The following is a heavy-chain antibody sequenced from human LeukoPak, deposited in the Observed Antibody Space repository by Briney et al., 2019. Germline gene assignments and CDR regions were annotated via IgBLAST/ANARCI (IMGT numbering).Heavy chain of an antibody. D-gene: IGHD2-21*02. J-gene: IGHJ4*02. CDR1: GYSFMSYG. V-gene: IGHV1-18*01. CDR3: AKPPRGGVTDHFFY. CDR2: NSAYNGNT. Sequence: ASVKVSCKASGYSFMSYGITWVRQAPGQGLEWMGWNSAYNGNTNYAQKLQGRVTMTTDTSTSTAYMELRSLRSDDTAVYYCAKPPRGGVTDHFFYWGRGPLATAS.